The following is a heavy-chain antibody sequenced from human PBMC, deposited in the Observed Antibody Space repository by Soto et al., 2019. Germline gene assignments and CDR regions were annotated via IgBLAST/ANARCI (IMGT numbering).Heavy chain of an antibody. CDR1: GFTFGDYW. CDR3: ATAEVDY. J-gene: IGHJ4*02. Sequence: XGSLRLSCAGSGFTFGDYWVHWVRQPPGKGPEWVSRMTGDGRTTQYADSVKGRFTASRDNAKSTLYLQMNSLRAEDTAVYYCATAEVDYWGPGTLVTVSS. V-gene: IGHV3-74*03. CDR2: MTGDGRTT.